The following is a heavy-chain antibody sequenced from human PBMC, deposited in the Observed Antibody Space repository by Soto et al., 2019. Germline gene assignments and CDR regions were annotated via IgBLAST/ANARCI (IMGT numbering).Heavy chain of an antibody. CDR3: AREKYYYDKSGYYSSYLDS. D-gene: IGHD3-22*01. CDR1: GFTFSSYA. J-gene: IGHJ4*02. V-gene: IGHV3-23*01. CDR2: ISGRGSST. Sequence: GSLRLSCAASGFTFSSYAMSWVRQAPGKGLEWVSGISGRGSSTYYADSVKGRFTISRDNSQNTIYLQMNSLRAEDTAVYYCAREKYYYDKSGYYSSYLDSWGQGTPVTVSS.